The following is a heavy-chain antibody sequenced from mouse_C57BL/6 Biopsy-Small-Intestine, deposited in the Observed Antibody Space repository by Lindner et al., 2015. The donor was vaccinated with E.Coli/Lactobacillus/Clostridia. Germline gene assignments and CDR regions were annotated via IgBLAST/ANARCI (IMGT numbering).Heavy chain of an antibody. J-gene: IGHJ2*01. CDR3: ARAGYYGTKGYYFDY. CDR1: GYSITSGYD. V-gene: IGHV3-1*01. CDR2: MSYSGST. D-gene: IGHD1-1*01. Sequence: VQLQESGPGMVKPSQSLSLTCTVTGYSITSGYDWHWIRHFPGNKLEWMGYMSYSGSTNYNPSLKSRISITHDTSKNHFFLKLNSVTTEDTATYSCARAGYYGTKGYYFDYWGQGTTLTVSS.